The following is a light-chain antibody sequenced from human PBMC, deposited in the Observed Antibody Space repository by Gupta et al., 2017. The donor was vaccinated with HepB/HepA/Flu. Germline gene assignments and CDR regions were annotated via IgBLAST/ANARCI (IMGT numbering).Light chain of an antibody. CDR1: QNVLYSNNKDF. V-gene: IGKV4-1*01. J-gene: IGKJ5*01. CDR3: QQYYDTPIT. CDR2: WAS. Sequence: DIVMTQSPDSLAVSLGERATINCKSSQNVLYSNNKDFLSWYQQKPVHPPKLLISWASTRESGVPDQFSGSGSGTDFTLTTISLQAEDVAVYYCQQYYDTPITFGQGTRLEIK.